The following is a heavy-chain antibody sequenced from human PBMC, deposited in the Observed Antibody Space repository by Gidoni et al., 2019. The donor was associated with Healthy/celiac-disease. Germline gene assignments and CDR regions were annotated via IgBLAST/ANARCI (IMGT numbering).Heavy chain of an antibody. CDR2: ISYDGSNK. Sequence: QVQLVESGGGVVQPGRSLRLSCAASGFTFSSYGMHWLRQAPGKGLEWVAVISYDGSNKYYADSVKGRFTISRDNSKNTLYLQMNSLRAEDTAVYYCANIQSIAVAADYYYYGMDVWGQGTTVTVSS. D-gene: IGHD6-19*01. V-gene: IGHV3-30*18. CDR1: GFTFSSYG. J-gene: IGHJ6*02. CDR3: ANIQSIAVAADYYYYGMDV.